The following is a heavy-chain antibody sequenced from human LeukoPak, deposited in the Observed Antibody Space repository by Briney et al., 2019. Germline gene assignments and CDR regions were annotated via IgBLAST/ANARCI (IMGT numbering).Heavy chain of an antibody. J-gene: IGHJ4*02. CDR3: ARSQLGSFDY. Sequence: SETLSLTCTVSGGSISSDDYYWSWIRQPPGKGLEWIGYIYYSGSTYYNPSLKSRVTISVDTSKNQFSLKLSSVTAADTAVYYCARSQLGSFDYWGQGTLVTVSS. D-gene: IGHD1-1*01. CDR2: IYYSGST. V-gene: IGHV4-30-4*01. CDR1: GGSISSDDYY.